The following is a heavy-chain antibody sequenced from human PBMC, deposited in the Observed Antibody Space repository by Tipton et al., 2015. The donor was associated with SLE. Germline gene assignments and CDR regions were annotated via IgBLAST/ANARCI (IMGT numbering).Heavy chain of an antibody. Sequence: TLSLTCTVSGGSVSSGSYYWSWIRQPPGKGLEWIGYIYYSGSTNYNPSLKSRVTTSVDTSKNQFSLKLSSVTAADTAVYYCARGSGYSSGWFDYWGQGTLVTVSS. CDR2: IYYSGST. J-gene: IGHJ4*02. CDR1: GGSVSSGSYY. V-gene: IGHV4-61*01. D-gene: IGHD6-19*01. CDR3: ARGSGYSSGWFDY.